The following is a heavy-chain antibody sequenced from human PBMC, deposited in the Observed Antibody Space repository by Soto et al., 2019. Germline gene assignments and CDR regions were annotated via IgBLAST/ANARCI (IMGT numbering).Heavy chain of an antibody. D-gene: IGHD1-1*01. Sequence: QVQLVQSGAEVKKPGASVKVSCKASGYTFTSYDNNWVRQATGQGLEWMGWMNHNSSNTGYAQKFRGRVTMTETTSKSTAYMQRSSLGAEEAAVYYCARERTGTPSMDVWGQGTTVTVSS. J-gene: IGHJ6*02. V-gene: IGHV1-8*01. CDR2: MNHNSSNT. CDR1: GYTFTSYD. CDR3: ARERTGTPSMDV.